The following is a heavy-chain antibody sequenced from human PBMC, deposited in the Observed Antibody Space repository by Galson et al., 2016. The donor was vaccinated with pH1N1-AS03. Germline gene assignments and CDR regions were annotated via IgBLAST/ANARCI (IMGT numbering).Heavy chain of an antibody. Sequence: SETLSLTCAVSGGSMSPYNWAWVRQPPGQGLEWIGYIGYNGRTNYNPSPKNRLTMSIDTSKNQFSLQLTSVTAADTAVYYCARGVDTSRSANPFDIWGQGTLVTVSS. J-gene: IGHJ4*02. D-gene: IGHD5-18*01. CDR3: ARGVDTSRSANPFDI. CDR2: IGYNGRT. V-gene: IGHV4-59*01. CDR1: GGSMSPYN.